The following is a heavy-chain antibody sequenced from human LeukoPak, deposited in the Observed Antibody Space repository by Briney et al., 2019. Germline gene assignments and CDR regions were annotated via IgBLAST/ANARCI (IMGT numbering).Heavy chain of an antibody. J-gene: IGHJ4*02. CDR2: IYDSGTT. D-gene: IGHD3-16*01. CDR3: ASHWGGY. Sequence: PGGSLRLSCAASGFTVSSNYMSWVRQAPGKGLEWVSIIYDSGTTHYADSVKGRFTISRDNLKNTRYLQMNSLRAEDTAVYYCASHWGGYWGQGTLVTVSS. CDR1: GFTVSSNY. V-gene: IGHV3-53*01.